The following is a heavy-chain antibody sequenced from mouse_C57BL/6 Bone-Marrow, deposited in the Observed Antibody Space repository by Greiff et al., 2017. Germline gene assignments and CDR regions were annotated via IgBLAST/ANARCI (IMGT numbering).Heavy chain of an antibody. D-gene: IGHD2-3*01. Sequence: EVQLQQSGAELVRPGASVKLSCTASGFNIKDDYMHWVKQRPEQGLEWIGWIDPENGDTEYASKFQGKATITADTSSNTAYLQLSSLTSEDTAVYYCTTDGYYVDYGGQGTTLTVSS. CDR1: GFNIKDDY. CDR3: TTDGYYVDY. CDR2: IDPENGDT. V-gene: IGHV14-4*01. J-gene: IGHJ2*01.